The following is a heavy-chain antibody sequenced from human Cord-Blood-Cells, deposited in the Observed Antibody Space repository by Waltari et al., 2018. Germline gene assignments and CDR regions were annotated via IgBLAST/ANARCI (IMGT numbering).Heavy chain of an antibody. CDR2: IRYDGSNK. CDR1: GFTFSSYG. D-gene: IGHD1-26*01. Sequence: QVQLVESGGGVVQPGGSLRLSCAASGFTFSSYGMHWVRQAPGKGLEWVAFIRYDGSNKYYADSVKRRFTISRDNSKNTLYLQMNSLRAEDTAVYYCAKDSESGSYFGDYYYYYGMDVWGQGTTVTVSS. CDR3: AKDSESGSYFGDYYYYYGMDV. J-gene: IGHJ6*02. V-gene: IGHV3-30*02.